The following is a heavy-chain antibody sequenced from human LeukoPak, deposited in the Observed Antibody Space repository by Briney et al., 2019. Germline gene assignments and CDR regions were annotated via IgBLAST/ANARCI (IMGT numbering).Heavy chain of an antibody. J-gene: IGHJ4*02. CDR3: AKGEGYCSSSSCVFDY. V-gene: IGHV3-9*01. D-gene: IGHD2-2*01. CDR1: GFIFGDYA. CDR2: ITRNSARV. Sequence: GGSLRLSCAASGFIFGDYAIHWVRQGPGKGLEWVSGITRNSARVGYADSVKGRFTISRDDAKNSLYLQMNSLRPEDTALYFCAKGEGYCSSSSCVFDYWGQGTLVTVSS.